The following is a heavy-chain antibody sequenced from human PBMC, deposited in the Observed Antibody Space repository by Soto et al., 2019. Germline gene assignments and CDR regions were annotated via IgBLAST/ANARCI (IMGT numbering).Heavy chain of an antibody. V-gene: IGHV1-24*01. CDR2: FDPEDGET. Sequence: ASVKVSCKVSGYTLTELSMHWVLQAPGKGLEWMGGFDPEDGETIYAQKFQGRVTMTEDTSTDTAYMELSSLRSEDTAVYYCASRSLYSSSPAIWSSDPCGPGTLLTLSS. CDR3: ASRSLYSSSPAIWSSDP. CDR1: GYTLTELS. D-gene: IGHD6-6*01. J-gene: IGHJ5*02.